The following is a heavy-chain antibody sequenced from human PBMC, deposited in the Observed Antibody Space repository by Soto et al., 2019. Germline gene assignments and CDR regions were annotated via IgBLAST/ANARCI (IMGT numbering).Heavy chain of an antibody. V-gene: IGHV1-18*01. D-gene: IGHD2-8*01. CDR3: ARGTKGAGGCNFDL. J-gene: IGHJ2*01. CDR1: GDTLDTHA. CDR2: IGAIVYGDGT. Sequence: QVQVVQSDDAVKRPGASVRISCKASGDTLDTHAMTWVRQAPGQGLEWMGGIGAIVYGDGTNYARKFQGRLTMARDTSPNPVYLELRSLRSDDTAVYYCARGTKGAGGCNFDLWGRGTLVVVSS.